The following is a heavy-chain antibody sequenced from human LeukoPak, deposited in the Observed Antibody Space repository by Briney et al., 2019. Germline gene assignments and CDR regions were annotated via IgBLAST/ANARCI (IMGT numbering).Heavy chain of an antibody. Sequence: GGSLRLSCAASGFTFSSYGMHWVRQAPGKGLEWVAVISYDGSNKYYADSVKGRFTISRDNSRNTLYLQMNSLRAEDTAVYYCARVRDITGAFDIWGQGTMVTVSS. D-gene: IGHD1-14*01. CDR1: GFTFSSYG. J-gene: IGHJ3*02. CDR2: ISYDGSNK. CDR3: ARVRDITGAFDI. V-gene: IGHV3-30*03.